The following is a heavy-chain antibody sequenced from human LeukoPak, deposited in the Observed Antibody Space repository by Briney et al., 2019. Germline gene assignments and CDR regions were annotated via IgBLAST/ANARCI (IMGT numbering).Heavy chain of an antibody. CDR2: IFYSGNT. V-gene: IGHV4-59*01. CDR3: ARDRGEGIVGTFDY. J-gene: IGHJ4*02. Sequence: PSETLSLTCAVYGGSFSGYYWGWIRQPPGKGLVWIGYIFYSGNTHYNPSLKSRVTMSVDTSKQQFSLRLSSVPPADTAVYYCARDRGEGIVGTFDYWGQGNLVTVSS. D-gene: IGHD1-26*01. CDR1: GGSFSGYY.